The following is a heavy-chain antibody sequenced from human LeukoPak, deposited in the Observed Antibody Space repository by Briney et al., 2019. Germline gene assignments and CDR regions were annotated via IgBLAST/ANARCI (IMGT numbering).Heavy chain of an antibody. J-gene: IGHJ4*02. D-gene: IGHD2-15*01. CDR1: GFTFRSYA. CDR3: AKGYCSGGSCYAVFDY. CDR2: NSGSGGST. Sequence: GGSLRLSCAASGFTFRSYAMSGVRQAPGKGLDWGSANSGSGGSTYYADSVKGRFTVSRDNSKSTLYLQMNSLRAEDTAVYYCAKGYCSGGSCYAVFDYWGQGTLVTVSS. V-gene: IGHV3-23*01.